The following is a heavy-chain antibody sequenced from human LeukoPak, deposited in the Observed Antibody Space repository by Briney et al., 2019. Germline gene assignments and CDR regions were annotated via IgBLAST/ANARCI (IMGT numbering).Heavy chain of an antibody. Sequence: PGGSLRLSCAASGFTFSSYGMHWVRQAPGKGLEWVAVISYDGSNKYYADSVKGRFTISRDNSKNTLYLQMNSLRAEDTAVYYCAKAGAVAGFDYWGQGTLVTVSS. CDR1: GFTFSSYG. J-gene: IGHJ4*02. D-gene: IGHD6-19*01. CDR3: AKAGAVAGFDY. CDR2: ISYDGSNK. V-gene: IGHV3-30*18.